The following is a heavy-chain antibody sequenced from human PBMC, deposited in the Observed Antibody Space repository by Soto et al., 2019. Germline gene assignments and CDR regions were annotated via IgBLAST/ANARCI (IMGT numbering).Heavy chain of an antibody. CDR1: GYTFTTYY. V-gene: IGHV1-46*01. Sequence: QVQLVQSGAEVKKPGASVEVSCKASGYTFTTYYIHWVRHAPGQGLEWMGVINPGGVSTKYAQKFQDCVTMTIDTSTSTVYMELSSLRSEDTAVYFCARWGKGDNVGYWYFDLWGRGTQGTV. D-gene: IGHD2-21*02. CDR3: ARWGKGDNVGYWYFDL. CDR2: INPGGVST. J-gene: IGHJ2*01.